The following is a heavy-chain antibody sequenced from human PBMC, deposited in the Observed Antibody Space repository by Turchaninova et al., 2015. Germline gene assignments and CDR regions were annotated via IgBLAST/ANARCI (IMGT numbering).Heavy chain of an antibody. V-gene: IGHV3-9*01. D-gene: IGHD5-18*01. CDR3: AKDKGYSYGQLFDY. CDR1: GFTFDDYA. Sequence: EVQLVESGGGLVQLGRYLRLFCAVSGFTFDDYAMHWVRQAPGKGLGWVSGISWNSGSIGYADSVKGRFTISRDNAKNSLYLQMNSLRAEDTALYYCAKDKGYSYGQLFDYWGQGTLVTVSS. J-gene: IGHJ4*02. CDR2: ISWNSGSI.